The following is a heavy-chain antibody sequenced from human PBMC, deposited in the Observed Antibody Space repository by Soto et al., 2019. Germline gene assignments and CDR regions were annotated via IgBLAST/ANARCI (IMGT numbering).Heavy chain of an antibody. CDR2: TSSNNGKT. Sequence: GASVKVSCKTSGYSFTTYGISWVRQAPGQGLEWMGWTSSNNGKTKYAQKFQGRVTMTTDKSTNTVHMELRSLRSGDTAVCYCARTSVAQSEDYFDYWGQGTLVTVSS. CDR1: GYSFTTYG. V-gene: IGHV1-18*01. J-gene: IGHJ4*02. CDR3: ARTSVAQSEDYFDY. D-gene: IGHD5-12*01.